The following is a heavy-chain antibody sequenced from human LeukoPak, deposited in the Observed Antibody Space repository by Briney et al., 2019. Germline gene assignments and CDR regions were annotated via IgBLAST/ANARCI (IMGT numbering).Heavy chain of an antibody. V-gene: IGHV1-46*01. CDR1: GYTFTNYY. Sequence: ASVKVSCKASGYTFTNYYMHWVRQAPGQGLEWMGIINSSGGSTTYAQKFQGRVTMTRDTSTSTVYMEMSSLRSEDTAVYYCARSGEFSTSSDMWGQGTMVTVSS. J-gene: IGHJ3*02. CDR2: INSSGGST. D-gene: IGHD6-6*01. CDR3: ARSGEFSTSSDM.